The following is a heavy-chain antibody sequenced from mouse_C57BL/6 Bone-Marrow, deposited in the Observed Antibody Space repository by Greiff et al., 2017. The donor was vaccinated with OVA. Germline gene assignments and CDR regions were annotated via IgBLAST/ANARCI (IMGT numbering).Heavy chain of an antibody. CDR3: AREWTAQLYFDY. D-gene: IGHD3-2*02. CDR2: INYDGSST. CDR1: GFTFSDYY. J-gene: IGHJ2*01. V-gene: IGHV5-16*01. Sequence: EVQVVESEGGLVQPGSSMKLSCTASGFTFSDYYMAWVRQVPEKGLEWVANINYDGSSTYYLDSLKSRFIISRDNAKNILYLQMSSLKSEDTATYYCAREWTAQLYFDYWGQGTTLTVSS.